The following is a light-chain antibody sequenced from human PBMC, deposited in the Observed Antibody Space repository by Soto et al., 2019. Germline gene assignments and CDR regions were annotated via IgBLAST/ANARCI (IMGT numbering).Light chain of an antibody. J-gene: IGLJ3*02. CDR2: EVY. CDR1: NSDVGGYDR. V-gene: IGLV2-14*01. Sequence: QSALTQPASVSGSPGQSITISCTGTNSDVGGYDRVSWYQHHPGKAPKLLIFEVYNRPSGISDRFSGSKSGDTASLTISGLQAEEEADYYCISYIHSTTTHWVFGGGTKVTVL. CDR3: ISYIHSTTTHWV.